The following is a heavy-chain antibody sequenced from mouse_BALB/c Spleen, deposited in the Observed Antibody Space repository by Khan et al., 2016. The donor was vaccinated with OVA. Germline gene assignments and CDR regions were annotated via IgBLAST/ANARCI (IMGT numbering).Heavy chain of an antibody. V-gene: IGHV1-81*01. D-gene: IGHD1-1*01. CDR1: GYTFTGYV. CDR3: ARGGYGTGGAF. Sequence: QVQLKQSGPELEKPGASVKMSCKASGYTFTGYVLTWVKQRTGQGLEWIGEIYPGSDTTYYNEKFKGKATLTADKSSDTAYMELSSLTSEDSAVYVCARGGYGTGGAFWGQGTLVTVSA. CDR2: IYPGSDTT. J-gene: IGHJ3*01.